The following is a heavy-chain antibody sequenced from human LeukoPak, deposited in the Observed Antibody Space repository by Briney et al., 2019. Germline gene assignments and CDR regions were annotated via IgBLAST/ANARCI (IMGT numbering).Heavy chain of an antibody. J-gene: IGHJ5*02. CDR3: ARARNWNDGVDWFDP. D-gene: IGHD1-1*01. CDR1: GYTFTSYG. Sequence: ASVKVSCKASGYTFTSYGINWVRQATGQGLEWMGWMNPNSGNTGYAQKFQGRVTMTRNTSISTAYMELSSLRSEDTAVYYCARARNWNDGVDWFDPWGQGTLATVSS. V-gene: IGHV1-8*01. CDR2: MNPNSGNT.